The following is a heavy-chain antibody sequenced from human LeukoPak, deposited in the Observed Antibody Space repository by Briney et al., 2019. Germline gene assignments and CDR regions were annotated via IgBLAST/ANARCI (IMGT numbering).Heavy chain of an antibody. J-gene: IGHJ4*02. CDR2: IIPIFGTA. V-gene: IGHV1-69*05. CDR1: GYTFTSYY. CDR3: ACYSNHFDY. D-gene: IGHD4-11*01. Sequence: ASVKVSCKASGYTFTSYYMHWVRQAPGQGLEWMGRIIPIFGTANYAQKFQGRVTITTDESTSTAYMELSSLRSEDTAVYYCACYSNHFDYWGQGTLVTVSS.